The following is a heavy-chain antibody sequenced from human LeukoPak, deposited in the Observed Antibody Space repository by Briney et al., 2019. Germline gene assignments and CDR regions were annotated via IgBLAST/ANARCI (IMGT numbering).Heavy chain of an antibody. CDR3: ARDLTVAAAGLNWYFDL. CDR1: GGSISSGEYY. J-gene: IGHJ2*01. CDR2: IYYSGST. D-gene: IGHD6-13*01. V-gene: IGHV4-30-4*01. Sequence: SETLSLTCTVSGGSISSGEYYWSWIRQPPGKGLEWIGYIYYSGSTYYNPSLKSRVTISVDTSKNQFSLKLSSVTAADTAVYYCARDLTVAAAGLNWYFDLWGRGTLVTVSS.